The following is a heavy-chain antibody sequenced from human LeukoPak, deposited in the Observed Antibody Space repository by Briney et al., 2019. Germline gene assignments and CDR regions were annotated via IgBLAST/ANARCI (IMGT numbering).Heavy chain of an antibody. CDR1: GYTFTGSY. J-gene: IGHJ6*03. CDR2: INPNTGGT. D-gene: IGHD5-24*01. CDR3: ESSVGYNKAGYYYYMDF. Sequence: ASVKVSCKASGYTFTGSYMHWVRQAPGQGLEWMGWINPNTGGTNYAQKFQGRVTMTWDTSISTAYMELNSLRSDDTAVYYCESSVGYNKAGYYYYMDFWGKGTTVTVSS. V-gene: IGHV1-2*02.